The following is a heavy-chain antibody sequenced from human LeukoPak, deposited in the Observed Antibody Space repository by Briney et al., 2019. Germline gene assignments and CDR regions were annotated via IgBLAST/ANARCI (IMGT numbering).Heavy chain of an antibody. CDR1: GDSVSSNSAA. V-gene: IGHV6-1*01. CDR2: TYYRSKWYN. CDR3: ARATMVRGVIEIQDYYYYGMDV. J-gene: IGHJ6*02. D-gene: IGHD3-10*01. Sequence: SQTLSLTCAISGDSVSSNSAAWNWIRQSPSRGLERLGRTYYRSKWYNDYAVSVKSRITINPDTSKNQFSLQLNSVTPEDTAVYYCARATMVRGVIEIQDYYYYGMDVWGQGTTVTVSS.